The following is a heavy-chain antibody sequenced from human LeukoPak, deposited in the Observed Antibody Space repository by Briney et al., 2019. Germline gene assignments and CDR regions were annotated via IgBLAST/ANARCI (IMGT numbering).Heavy chain of an antibody. V-gene: IGHV4-34*01. D-gene: IGHD2-2*02. CDR1: GGSYSGYY. CDR3: ARLHRRYCSSTSCYRNAFDI. Sequence: SETLSLXCAVYGGSYSGYYWSWIRPPPGKGLESIGEISHSGSTNYNPSLKSRVTISVDTSKNQFSLKLSSVTAADTAVYYCARLHRRYCSSTSCYRNAFDIWGQGTMVTVSS. J-gene: IGHJ3*02. CDR2: ISHSGST.